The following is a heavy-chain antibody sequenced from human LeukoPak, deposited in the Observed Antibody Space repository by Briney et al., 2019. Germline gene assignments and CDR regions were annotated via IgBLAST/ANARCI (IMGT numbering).Heavy chain of an antibody. Sequence: ASVKVSCKASGYTFTGYYMHWVRQAPGQGLEWMGWINPNSGGTNYAQKFQGRVTMTRDTSINTAYMELSRLRSDDTAVYYCASLVGTYSSSSGVDYWGQGTLVTVSS. J-gene: IGHJ4*02. CDR3: ASLVGTYSSSSGVDY. CDR1: GYTFTGYY. D-gene: IGHD6-6*01. V-gene: IGHV1-2*02. CDR2: INPNSGGT.